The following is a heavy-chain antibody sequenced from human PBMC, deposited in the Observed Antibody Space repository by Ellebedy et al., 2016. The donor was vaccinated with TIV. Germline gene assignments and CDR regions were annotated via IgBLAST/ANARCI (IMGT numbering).Heavy chain of an antibody. J-gene: IGHJ4*02. CDR3: ARDAGYDSGGYYPGH. D-gene: IGHD3-22*01. CDR1: GFSISYYA. CDR2: ISYDESSK. V-gene: IGHV3-30-3*01. Sequence: GESLKISCGASGFSISYYAMHWVRQAPGKGLEWVAVISYDESSKFYADSVKGRFTISKDNSKNTLYLQMNSLRVEDTAVYYCARDAGYDSGGYYPGHWGQGTRVTVSS.